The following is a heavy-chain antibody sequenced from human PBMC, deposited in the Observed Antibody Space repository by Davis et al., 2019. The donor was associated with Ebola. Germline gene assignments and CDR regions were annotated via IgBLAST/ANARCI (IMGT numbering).Heavy chain of an antibody. V-gene: IGHV6-1*01. J-gene: IGHJ6*02. CDR1: WDSLSSHSHV. CDR3: ARGGWASGMDV. D-gene: IGHD6-19*01. Sequence: QIPSLPLSIPWDSLSSHSHVRSSLSPSPSRGLEWLERTYYRYKWYNDHAVSVKRRLTINPDTSRNQFSLQLNSVISEDTAVYYCARGGWASGMDVWGQGTTVTVSS. CDR2: TYYRYKWYN.